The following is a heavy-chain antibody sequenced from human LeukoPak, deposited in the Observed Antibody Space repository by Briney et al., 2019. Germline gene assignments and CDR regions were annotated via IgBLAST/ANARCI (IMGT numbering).Heavy chain of an antibody. CDR1: GFTFTNHA. Sequence: PGGSRRLSCAASGFTFTNHAMSWVRQAPGKGLEWVSAISGSGDATKYADSVKGQFTISRDNFKNTVSLQMINLRAEDTAVYFCAKSDCGADGCKLLNYWGQGILVTVSS. CDR3: AKSDCGADGCKLLNY. J-gene: IGHJ4*02. V-gene: IGHV3-23*01. CDR2: ISGSGDAT. D-gene: IGHD2-21*01.